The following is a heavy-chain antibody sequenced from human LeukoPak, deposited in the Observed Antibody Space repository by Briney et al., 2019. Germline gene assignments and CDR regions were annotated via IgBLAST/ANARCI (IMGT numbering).Heavy chain of an antibody. D-gene: IGHD6-19*01. CDR2: IYYSRSI. J-gene: IGHJ4*02. V-gene: IGHV4-59*08. Sequence: SETLSLTCTVSGGTISNYSWSWIRQSPGKGLEWIGYIYYSRSIYYNPSLTRRVTISVDTSKNQFSLSLSSVTASDTAVYYCAGHGSRAVAGYFDYWGQGTLVTVSS. CDR1: GGTISNYS. CDR3: AGHGSRAVAGYFDY.